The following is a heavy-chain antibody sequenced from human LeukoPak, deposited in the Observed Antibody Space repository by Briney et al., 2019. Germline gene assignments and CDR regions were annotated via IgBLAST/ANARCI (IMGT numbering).Heavy chain of an antibody. CDR1: GFTFSSYS. D-gene: IGHD3-9*01. V-gene: IGHV3-21*01. J-gene: IGHJ4*02. CDR2: ISSSSSYI. CDR3: ARDYDILTGPQSHFDY. Sequence: GGSLRLSCAASGFTFSSYSMNWVRQAPGKGLEWVSSISSSSSYIYYADSVKGRFTISRDNAKNSLYLQMNSLRAEDTAVYYCARDYDILTGPQSHFDYWGQGTLVTVPS.